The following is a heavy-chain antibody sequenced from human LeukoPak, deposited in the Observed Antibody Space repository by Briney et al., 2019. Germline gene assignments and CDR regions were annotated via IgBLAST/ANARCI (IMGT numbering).Heavy chain of an antibody. V-gene: IGHV3-74*01. D-gene: IGHD2-21*01. Sequence: GGSLRLSCAAAGFTFSCYWMHWVRQAPGNGLVWVSRTNSDDSRIIYAESVKGRFTISRDNTKNTLYLQMNSLRAEDTAVYYCVAVAVTSYHWGQGTLVTVSS. J-gene: IGHJ5*02. CDR2: TNSDDSRI. CDR3: VAVAVTSYH. CDR1: GFTFSCYW.